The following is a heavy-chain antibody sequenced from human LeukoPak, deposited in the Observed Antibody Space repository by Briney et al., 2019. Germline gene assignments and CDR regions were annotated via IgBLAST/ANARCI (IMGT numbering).Heavy chain of an antibody. CDR2: ISSSGGTT. CDR3: ATDQRYAFDY. Sequence: GGSLRLSCAASGFTFSDYEMNWVRQAPGKGLEWVSYISSSGGTTYYADSVRGRFTISRDNAKHSLYLQINSLRDDDTAVYYCATDQRYAFDYWGQGILVTVSS. V-gene: IGHV3-48*03. D-gene: IGHD3-9*01. J-gene: IGHJ4*02. CDR1: GFTFSDYE.